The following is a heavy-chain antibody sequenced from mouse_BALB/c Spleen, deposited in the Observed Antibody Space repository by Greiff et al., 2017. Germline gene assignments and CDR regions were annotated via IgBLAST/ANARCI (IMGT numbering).Heavy chain of an antibody. CDR2: ISSGSSTI. CDR1: GFTFSSFG. CDR3: ARDGNYYAMDY. D-gene: IGHD2-1*01. Sequence: EVKLVESGGGLVQPGGSRKLSCAASGFTFSSFGMHWVRQAPEKGLEWVAYISSGSSTIYYADTVKGRCTISRDNPKNTLFLQMTSLRSEDTAMYYCARDGNYYAMDYWGQGTSVTVSS. V-gene: IGHV5-17*02. J-gene: IGHJ4*01.